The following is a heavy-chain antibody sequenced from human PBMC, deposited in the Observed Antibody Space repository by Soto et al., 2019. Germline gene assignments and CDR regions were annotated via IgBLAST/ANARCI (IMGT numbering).Heavy chain of an antibody. V-gene: IGHV3-11*06. CDR1: RFSFSDSY. J-gene: IGHJ5*02. CDR3: ARGGGGGLFDP. CDR2: ISPRSTFR. D-gene: IGHD2-21*01. Sequence: PEGSLRLSCATSRFSFSDSYMSWIRQAPGKGLEWISYISPRSTFRDYADSVKGRFTISRDSVKNSLYLQMNNLTADDTGVYYCARGGGGGLFDPWGQGSVVTVSS.